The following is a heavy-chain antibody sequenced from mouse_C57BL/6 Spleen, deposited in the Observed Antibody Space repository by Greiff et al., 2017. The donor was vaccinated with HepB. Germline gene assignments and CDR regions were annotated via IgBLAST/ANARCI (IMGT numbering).Heavy chain of an antibody. Sequence: VQLQQPGAELVMPGASVKLSCKASGYTLTSYWMHWVKQRPGQGLEWIGEIDPSDSYTNYNQKFKGKSTLTVDKSSSTAYMQLSSLTSEDSAVYYCASYYDYDGDVYFDYWGQGTTLTVSS. D-gene: IGHD2-4*01. J-gene: IGHJ2*01. CDR3: ASYYDYDGDVYFDY. CDR1: GYTLTSYW. V-gene: IGHV1-69*01. CDR2: IDPSDSYT.